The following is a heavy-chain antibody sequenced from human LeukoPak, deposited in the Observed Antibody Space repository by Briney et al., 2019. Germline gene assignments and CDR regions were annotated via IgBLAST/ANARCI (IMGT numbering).Heavy chain of an antibody. CDR3: ARGASRADY. J-gene: IGHJ4*02. Sequence: GGSLRLSCAASGFTFRSYNMNWVRQAPGKRPEWVSSISSSSSYIYYADSVKGLFTISRDNAKNSLYLQMNSLRAEDTALYYCARGASRADYWGQGTLVTVSS. CDR1: GFTFRSYN. CDR2: ISSSSSYI. V-gene: IGHV3-21*01.